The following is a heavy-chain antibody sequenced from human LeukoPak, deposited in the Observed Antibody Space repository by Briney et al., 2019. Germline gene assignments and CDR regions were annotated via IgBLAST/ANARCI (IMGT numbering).Heavy chain of an antibody. CDR3: ASVSSGWSVYWFDP. V-gene: IGHV1-18*01. Sequence: GASVKVSCXASGYTFTSYGISWVRQAPGQGLEWMGWISAYNGNTNYAQKLQGRVTMTTDTSTSTAYMELRSLRSDDTAVYYCASVSSGWSVYWFDPWGQGTLVTVSS. CDR1: GYTFTSYG. CDR2: ISAYNGNT. D-gene: IGHD6-19*01. J-gene: IGHJ5*02.